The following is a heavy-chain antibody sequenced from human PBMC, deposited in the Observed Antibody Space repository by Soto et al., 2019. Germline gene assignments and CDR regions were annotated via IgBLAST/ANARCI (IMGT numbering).Heavy chain of an antibody. CDR3: ARVSRCSSTSCHGSYYYYYGMDV. V-gene: IGHV1-18*04. J-gene: IGHJ6*02. CDR1: GHTFTSYG. Sequence: ASVKVSCKASGHTFTSYGISWVRQAPGQGLEWMGWISAYNGNTNYAQKLQGRVTMTTDTSTSTAYMELRSLRSDDTAVYYCARVSRCSSTSCHGSYYYYYGMDVWGQGTTVTVSS. D-gene: IGHD2-2*01. CDR2: ISAYNGNT.